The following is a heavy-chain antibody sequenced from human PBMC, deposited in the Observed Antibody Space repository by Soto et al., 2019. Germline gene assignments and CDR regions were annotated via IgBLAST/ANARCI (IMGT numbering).Heavy chain of an antibody. CDR3: AREDVWNDFAFDI. D-gene: IGHD1-1*01. J-gene: IGHJ3*02. CDR1: GFTFSSYS. Sequence: GGSLRLSCAASGFTFSSYSMNWVRQAPGKGLEWVSSISSSSSYIYYADSVKGRFTISRDNAKNSLYLQMNSLRAEDTAVYYCAREDVWNDFAFDIWGQGTMVTVSS. CDR2: ISSSSSYI. V-gene: IGHV3-21*01.